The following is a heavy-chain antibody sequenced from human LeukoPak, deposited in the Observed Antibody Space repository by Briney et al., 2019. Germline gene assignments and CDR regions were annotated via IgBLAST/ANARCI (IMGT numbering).Heavy chain of an antibody. Sequence: NTSETLSLTCAVYGGSFSGYYWSWIRQPPGKGLEWIGEINHSGSTNYNPSLKSRVTISVDTSKNQFSLKLSSVTAADTAVYYCARGYPTVKYYYYGMDVWGQGTTVTVSS. CDR3: ARGYPTVKYYYYGMDV. CDR2: INHSGST. CDR1: GGSFSGYY. V-gene: IGHV4-34*01. J-gene: IGHJ6*02. D-gene: IGHD4-17*01.